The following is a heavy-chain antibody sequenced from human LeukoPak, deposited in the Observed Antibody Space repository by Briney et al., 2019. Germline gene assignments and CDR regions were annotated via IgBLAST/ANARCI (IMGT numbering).Heavy chain of an antibody. V-gene: IGHV1-2*02. Sequence: ASVKVSCKASGYTFTGYYMHWVRPAPGQGLEWMGWINPNSGGTNYAQKFQGRVTMNRDTSISTAYMELSRLRSDDTAVYYCARGFGYSYGYLVYWGQGTLVTVSS. CDR3: ARGFGYSYGYLVY. CDR1: GYTFTGYY. J-gene: IGHJ4*02. D-gene: IGHD5-18*01. CDR2: INPNSGGT.